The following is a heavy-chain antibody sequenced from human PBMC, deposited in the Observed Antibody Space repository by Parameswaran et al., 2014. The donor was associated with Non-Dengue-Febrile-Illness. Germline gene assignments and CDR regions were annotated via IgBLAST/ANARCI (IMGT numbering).Heavy chain of an antibody. D-gene: IGHD6-13*01. V-gene: IGHV4-61*02. CDR2: IYTSGST. Sequence: SETLSLTCTVSGGSISSGSYYWSWIRQPAGKGLEWIGRIYTSGSTNYNPSLKSRVTISVDTSKNQFSLKLSSVTAADTAVYYCARAGSWYGYGMDVWGQGTTVTVSS. CDR3: ARAGSWYGYGMDV. J-gene: IGHJ6*02. CDR1: GGSISSGSYY.